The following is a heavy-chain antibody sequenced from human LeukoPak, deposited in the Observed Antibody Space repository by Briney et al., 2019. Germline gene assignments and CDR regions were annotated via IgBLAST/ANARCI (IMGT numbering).Heavy chain of an antibody. V-gene: IGHV3-21*01. CDR2: ISSSGKYI. J-gene: IGHJ4*02. CDR1: GVTFSTYS. CDR3: ARGGMYSSSDY. Sequence: PGGSLRLSCAASGVTFSTYSMSWVRQAPGKGLEWVSCISSSGKYIYYADSVKGRFTISRDNAKNSVYLQMNSLRAEDTAVYYCARGGMYSSSDYWGQGTLVAVSS. D-gene: IGHD6-6*01.